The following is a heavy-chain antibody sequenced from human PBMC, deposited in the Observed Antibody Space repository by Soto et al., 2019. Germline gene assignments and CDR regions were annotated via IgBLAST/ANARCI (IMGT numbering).Heavy chain of an antibody. CDR1: GGSISSSY. J-gene: IGHJ6*02. V-gene: IGHV4-4*07. Sequence: SETLSLTCIVSGGSISSSYCSWIRQPAGKGLEWIGRIYPSGTTNYNPSLKSRLTMSVDTSKNQFSLRLRSVAAADTAVYFCARDDYGSAGMDVWGQGTTVTVSS. CDR3: ARDDYGSAGMDV. D-gene: IGHD3-10*01. CDR2: IYPSGTT.